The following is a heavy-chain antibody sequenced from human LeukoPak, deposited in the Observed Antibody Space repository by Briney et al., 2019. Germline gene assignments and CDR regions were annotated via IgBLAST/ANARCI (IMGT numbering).Heavy chain of an antibody. CDR2: ISYDGSNK. CDR1: GFTFSSYA. D-gene: IGHD1-26*01. V-gene: IGHV3-30-3*01. Sequence: GGSLRLSCAASGFTFSSYAMHWVRQAPGKGLEWVVVISYDGSNKYYADSVKGRFTISRDNSKNTLYLQMNSLRAEDTAVYYCAKGVLWELLRNSFFDYWGQGTLVTVSS. J-gene: IGHJ4*02. CDR3: AKGVLWELLRNSFFDY.